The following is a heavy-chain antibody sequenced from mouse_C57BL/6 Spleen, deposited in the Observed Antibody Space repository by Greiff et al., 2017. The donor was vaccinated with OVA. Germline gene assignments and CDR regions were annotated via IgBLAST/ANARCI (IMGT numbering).Heavy chain of an antibody. J-gene: IGHJ3*01. CDR1: GYIFTDYE. CDR3: TRYRVTWFAY. CDR2: IDPETGGT. V-gene: IGHV1-15*01. Sequence: QVQLQQSGAELVRPGASVTLSCKASGYIFTDYEMHWVKQTPVHGLEWIGAIDPETGGTAYNQKFKGKAILTADKSSSTAYMELRSLTSEDSAVYYCTRYRVTWFAYWGQGTLVTVSA.